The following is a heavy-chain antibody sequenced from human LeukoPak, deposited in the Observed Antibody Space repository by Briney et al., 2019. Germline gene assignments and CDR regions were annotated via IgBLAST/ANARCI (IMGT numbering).Heavy chain of an antibody. CDR1: GYTFTGYY. J-gene: IGHJ4*02. CDR3: ARDSADLRFLEWLSIWEYFDY. Sequence: ASVKVSCKASGYTFTGYYMHWVRQAPGQRLEWMGWIKPNSGGTNYAQKFQGRVTMTRDTSISTAYMELSRLRSDDTAVYYCARDSADLRFLEWLSIWEYFDYWGQGTLVTVSS. V-gene: IGHV1-2*02. CDR2: IKPNSGGT. D-gene: IGHD3-3*01.